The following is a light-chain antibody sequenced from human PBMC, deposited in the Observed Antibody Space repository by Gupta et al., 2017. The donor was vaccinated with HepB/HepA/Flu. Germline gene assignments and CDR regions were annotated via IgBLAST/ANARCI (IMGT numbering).Light chain of an antibody. V-gene: IGKV1-9*01. Sequence: DIQLTQSPSFLSASVGDRVTITCRASQGISSYLAWYQQKPGKAPKLLIYAASSGSGSGTEFTLTISSLQPEDFATYYCQQLNSYPITFGQGTRLEI. CDR3: QQLNSYPIT. CDR1: QGISSY. J-gene: IGKJ5*01. CDR2: AAS.